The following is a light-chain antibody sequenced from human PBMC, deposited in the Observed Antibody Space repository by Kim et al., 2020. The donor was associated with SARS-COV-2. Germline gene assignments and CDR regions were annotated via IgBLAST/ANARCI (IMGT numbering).Light chain of an antibody. Sequence: QSVLTQPPSVSAAPGQKVTISCSGSRSNIGNNPVSWYQQFPGTAPKLITYDNDKRPSGIPDRFSSSKSGTSATLGITGLRTGDEADYYCATWDSSLSVGVFGGVTKVTVL. CDR2: DND. CDR1: RSNIGNNP. J-gene: IGLJ3*02. CDR3: ATWDSSLSVGV. V-gene: IGLV1-51*01.